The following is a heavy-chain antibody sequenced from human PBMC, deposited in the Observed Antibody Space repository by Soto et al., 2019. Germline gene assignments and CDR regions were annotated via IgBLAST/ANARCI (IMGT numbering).Heavy chain of an antibody. D-gene: IGHD5-18*01. CDR2: IKNDGSEK. J-gene: IGHJ4*02. CDR1: GISTSSYW. Sequence: PGGSLRLSCAASGISTSSYWMGWVRQAPGRGLEWVASIKNDGSEKYYMDSLKGRFTISRDNALNSLYLQMNSPRAEDTAVYFCVTGYHSDYWGQGTLVTVSS. CDR3: VTGYHSDY. V-gene: IGHV3-7*03.